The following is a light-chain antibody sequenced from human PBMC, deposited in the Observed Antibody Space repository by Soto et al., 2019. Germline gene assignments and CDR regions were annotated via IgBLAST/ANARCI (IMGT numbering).Light chain of an antibody. Sequence: EGVLTQSPVTLSLSPGERATLSCRASQSFRGLLAWYQQKPGQAPRLLIYDAYNRATGIPPRFSGSGSGTDFTLTISRLEPEDFAVYYCQQRSNWPITFGQGTRLEIK. CDR2: DAY. CDR1: QSFRGL. CDR3: QQRSNWPIT. V-gene: IGKV3-11*01. J-gene: IGKJ5*01.